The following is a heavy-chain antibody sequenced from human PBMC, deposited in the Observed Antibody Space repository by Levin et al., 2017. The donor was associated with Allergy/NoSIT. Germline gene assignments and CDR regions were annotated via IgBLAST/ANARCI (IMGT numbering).Heavy chain of an antibody. J-gene: IGHJ4*02. D-gene: IGHD1-26*01. CDR1: GFTFSSYA. CDR2: ISYDGSNK. Sequence: PGGSLRLSCAASGFTFSSYAMHWVRQAPGKGLEWVAVISYDGSNKYYADSVKGRFTISRDNSKNTLYLQMNSLRAEDTAVYYCARAPGWELLDYWGQGTLVTVSS. CDR3: ARAPGWELLDY. V-gene: IGHV3-30-3*01.